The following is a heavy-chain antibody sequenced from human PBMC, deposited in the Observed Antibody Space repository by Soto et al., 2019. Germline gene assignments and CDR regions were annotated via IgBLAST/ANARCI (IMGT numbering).Heavy chain of an antibody. D-gene: IGHD4-17*01. CDR2: IYSGGST. CDR1: GFTVSSNY. J-gene: IGHJ4*02. CDR3: ARSAVTTEVDY. V-gene: IGHV3-66*01. Sequence: GGSLRLSCAASGFTVSSNYMSWVRQAPGKGLEWVSVIYSGGSTYYADSVKGRFTISRDNSKNTLYLQMNSLRAEDTAVYYCARSAVTTEVDYWGQGTLVTVSS.